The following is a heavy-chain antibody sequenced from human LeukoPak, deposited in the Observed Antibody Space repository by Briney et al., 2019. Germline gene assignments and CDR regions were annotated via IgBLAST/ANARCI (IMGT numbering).Heavy chain of an antibody. J-gene: IGHJ5*02. V-gene: IGHV4-59*01. CDR1: GGSSSSYY. D-gene: IGHD3-10*01. Sequence: KPSETLSRTCTVSGGSSSSYYWSWIRQPPGKGLEWIGYIYYSGSTNYNPSLKSRVTISVDTSKNQFSLKLSSVTAADTAVYYCARAQGVYYGSGSYYSTNWFDPWGQGTLVTVSS. CDR3: ARAQGVYYGSGSYYSTNWFDP. CDR2: IYYSGST.